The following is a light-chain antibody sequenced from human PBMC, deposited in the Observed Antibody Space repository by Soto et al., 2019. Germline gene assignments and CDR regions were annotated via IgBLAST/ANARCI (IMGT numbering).Light chain of an antibody. Sequence: QLVLTQPASLSASPGASTSLTCTLRSGISFGSYWMYWFQQKPGSPPQYLLKYKSDSDKQQGSGVPSRFSGSKDASANAGILLISGLQSEDEADYYCMIWHNSAWEFGGGTKLTVL. CDR1: SGISFGSYW. J-gene: IGLJ3*02. CDR3: MIWHNSAWE. CDR2: YKSDSDK. V-gene: IGLV5-45*01.